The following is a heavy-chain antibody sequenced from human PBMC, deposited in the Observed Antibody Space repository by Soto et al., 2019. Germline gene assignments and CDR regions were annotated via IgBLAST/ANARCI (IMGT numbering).Heavy chain of an antibody. CDR3: AREALAYYYYGMDV. CDR1: GFTFSRYG. D-gene: IGHD6-6*01. J-gene: IGHJ6*02. CDR2: IKQDGSEK. V-gene: IGHV3-7*04. Sequence: GGSLRLSCAASGFTFSRYGMSWVRPAPGKGLEWVANIKQDGSEKYYVDSVKGRFTISRDNAKNSLYLQMNSLRAEDTAVYYCAREALAYYYYGMDVWGQGTTVTVSS.